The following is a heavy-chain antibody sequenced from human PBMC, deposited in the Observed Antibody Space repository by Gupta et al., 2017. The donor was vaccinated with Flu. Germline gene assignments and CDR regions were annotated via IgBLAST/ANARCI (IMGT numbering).Heavy chain of an antibody. D-gene: IGHD3-10*01. J-gene: IGHJ6*02. Sequence: QVQLVESGGGLVKPGGSLSLSCAASGFTFSDYYINWIGQAPGKGLEWLSFISSRGSTIYYADSGNGRFTIFSDNDKNSLYLLMGSLRAEDTAVYYCAREFGEKWPDQYGMDVWGQGTTVTVSS. V-gene: IGHV3-11*01. CDR3: AREFGEKWPDQYGMDV. CDR2: ISSRGSTI. CDR1: GFTFSDYY.